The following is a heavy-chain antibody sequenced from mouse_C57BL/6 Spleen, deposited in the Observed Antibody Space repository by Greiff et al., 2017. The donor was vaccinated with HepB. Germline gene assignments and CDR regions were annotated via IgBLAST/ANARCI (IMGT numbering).Heavy chain of an antibody. V-gene: IGHV14-1*01. J-gene: IGHJ4*01. CDR1: GFNIKDYY. CDR3: TKGRLLYYYAMDY. CDR2: IDPEDGDT. Sequence: VQLQQSGAELVRPGASVKLSCTASGFNIKDYYMHWVKQRPEQGLEWIGRIDPEDGDTEYAPKFQGKATMTADTSSNTAYLQLSSLTSEDTAVYYCTKGRLLYYYAMDYWGQGTSVTVSS. D-gene: IGHD2-3*01.